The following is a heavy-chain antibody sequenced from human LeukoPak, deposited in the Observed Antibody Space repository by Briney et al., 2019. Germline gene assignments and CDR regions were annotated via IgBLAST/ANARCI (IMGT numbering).Heavy chain of an antibody. CDR1: GGSFSGYY. D-gene: IGHD4-17*01. J-gene: IGHJ4*02. Sequence: PSETLSLTCAVYGGSFSGYYWSWIRQPPGKGLEWIGEINHSGSTNYNPSLKSRVTISVDTSKNQFSLKLSSVTAADTAVYYCARVAGDSHYPRNWGQGTLVTVSS. V-gene: IGHV4-34*01. CDR3: ARVAGDSHYPRN. CDR2: INHSGST.